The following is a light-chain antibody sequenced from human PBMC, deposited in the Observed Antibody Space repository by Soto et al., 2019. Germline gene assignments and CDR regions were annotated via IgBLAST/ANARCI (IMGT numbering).Light chain of an antibody. V-gene: IGKV3-20*01. Sequence: EIVMTQSPATLSLSPGQRATLSCRASQSINNYLAWYQQKPGQAPRLLIYDASNRATGIPARFSGSGSGTDFTLIISRLEPEDFAVYYCQQYGSSPRTFGQGTKVDIK. CDR3: QQYGSSPRT. J-gene: IGKJ1*01. CDR1: QSINNY. CDR2: DAS.